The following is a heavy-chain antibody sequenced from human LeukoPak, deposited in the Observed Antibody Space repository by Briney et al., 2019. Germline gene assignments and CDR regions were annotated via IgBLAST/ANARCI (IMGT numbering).Heavy chain of an antibody. Sequence: GGSLRLSCAAFGFSFTKYAMSWVRQAPGKGLEWVSGMSSSGDSTDYADSVKGRFTISRDNSKNTLYLQMDSLRVEDTAVFCAKVSFDGGVIPYFDSWGQGTVVTVSS. J-gene: IGHJ4*02. CDR3: AKVSFDGGVIPYFDS. V-gene: IGHV3-23*01. D-gene: IGHD3-16*02. CDR2: MSSSGDST. CDR1: GFSFTKYA.